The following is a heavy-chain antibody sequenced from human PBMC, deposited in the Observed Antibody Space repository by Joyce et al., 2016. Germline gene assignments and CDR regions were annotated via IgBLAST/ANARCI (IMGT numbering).Heavy chain of an antibody. CDR3: AGGKSGYDFYSYMDV. CDR1: GGSLNRYT. CDR2: SIPLFASA. J-gene: IGHJ6*03. Sequence: QVHLEQSGAEVKKPGSSVKVSCKASGGSLNRYTIRWVRQAPGHGLEWVGGSIPLFASANYAQRFRDRVTITADRSTRTAYMELRSLRSDDTAVYFCAGGKSGYDFYSYMDVWGKGTTVTVTS. V-gene: IGHV1-69*06. D-gene: IGHD5-12*01.